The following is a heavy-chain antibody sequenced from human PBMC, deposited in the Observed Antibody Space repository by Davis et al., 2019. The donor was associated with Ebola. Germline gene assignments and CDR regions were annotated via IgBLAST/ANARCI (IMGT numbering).Heavy chain of an antibody. J-gene: IGHJ4*02. CDR3: AKEKYSSSSFAIYY. Sequence: GESLKISCAASGFRVSGPYMSWVRQAPGKGLEWVSVIYTGGRTYYTDSVKGRFTISRDNSKNTLYLQMNSLRAEDTAVYYCAKEKYSSSSFAIYYWGQGTLVTVSS. CDR2: IYTGGRT. V-gene: IGHV3-66*01. D-gene: IGHD6-6*01. CDR1: GFRVSGPY.